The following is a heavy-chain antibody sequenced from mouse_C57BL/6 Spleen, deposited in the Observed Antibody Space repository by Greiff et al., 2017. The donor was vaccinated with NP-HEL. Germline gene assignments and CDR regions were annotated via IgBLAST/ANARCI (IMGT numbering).Heavy chain of an antibody. Sequence: LVESGAELVKPGASVKMSCKASGYTFTSYWITWVKQRPGQGLEWIGDIYPGSGSTNYNEKFKSKATLTVDTSSSTAYMQLSSLTSEDSAVYYCAREGYYGSSHWYFDVWGTGTTVTVSS. J-gene: IGHJ1*03. CDR1: GYTFTSYW. CDR3: AREGYYGSSHWYFDV. CDR2: IYPGSGST. D-gene: IGHD1-1*01. V-gene: IGHV1-55*01.